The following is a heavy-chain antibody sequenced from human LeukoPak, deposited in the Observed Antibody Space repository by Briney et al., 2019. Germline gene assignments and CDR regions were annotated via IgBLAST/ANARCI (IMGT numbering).Heavy chain of an antibody. CDR3: ARGREMGYDGSGFDY. D-gene: IGHD3-22*01. J-gene: IGHJ4*02. Sequence: SETLSLTCTASGVSISSYYRNWIRQPPGKGLEWIAYIYYSGSTNYNPSLKSRVTISVDTSKNQFSLKLSSVAAADAALYYCARGREMGYDGSGFDYWGQGTLVTVSS. CDR1: GVSISSYY. V-gene: IGHV4-59*01. CDR2: IYYSGST.